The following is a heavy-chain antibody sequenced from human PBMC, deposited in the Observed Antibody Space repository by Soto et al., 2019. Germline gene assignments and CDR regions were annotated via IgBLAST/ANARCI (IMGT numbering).Heavy chain of an antibody. V-gene: IGHV3-33*06. CDR2: IWYDGSDQ. Sequence: QVQLVESGGDVVQPGRSLRLSCAASGFAFASYGMHWVRQAPGKGLEWVAIIWYDGSDQRYADSVKGRFTISRDNSANTLYLQMNSLRAEDTAVYYCAKDQGTPPSAVLRGWLDRWGQGTLVIVSP. J-gene: IGHJ5*02. D-gene: IGHD3-3*01. CDR3: AKDQGTPPSAVLRGWLDR. CDR1: GFAFASYG.